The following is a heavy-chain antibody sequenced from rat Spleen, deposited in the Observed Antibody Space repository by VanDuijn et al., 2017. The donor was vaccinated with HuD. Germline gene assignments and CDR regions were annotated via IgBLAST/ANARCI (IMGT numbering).Heavy chain of an antibody. J-gene: IGHJ2*01. CDR3: ARTGYCFDD. D-gene: IGHD1-7*01. V-gene: IGHV2-4*01. CDR1: GFSLTKYS. CDR2: IWSGGST. Sequence: QVQVKESGPGLVQPSETLSLTCTVSGFSLTKYSVSWVRQPPGKGLEWMGVIWSGGSTDYNSALKSRLSISRDTSKSQVFLKMNSLQTEDTATYYCARTGYCFDDWGQGVMVTVSS.